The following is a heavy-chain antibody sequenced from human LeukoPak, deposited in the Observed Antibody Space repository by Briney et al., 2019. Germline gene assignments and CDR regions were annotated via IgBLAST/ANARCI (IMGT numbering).Heavy chain of an antibody. CDR1: GFTFGGIA. D-gene: IGHD2-2*01. CDR2: ISGSGGST. Sequence: PGGSLSSSCAASGFTFGGIAMSGVGKAPGRGREWAQAISGSGGSTYYADSVKGRFTISRDNSKNTLYLQMNSLRAEDTAVYYCARGADCSSTSCYRNWFDPWGQGTLVTVSS. CDR3: ARGADCSSTSCYRNWFDP. V-gene: IGHV3-23*01. J-gene: IGHJ5*02.